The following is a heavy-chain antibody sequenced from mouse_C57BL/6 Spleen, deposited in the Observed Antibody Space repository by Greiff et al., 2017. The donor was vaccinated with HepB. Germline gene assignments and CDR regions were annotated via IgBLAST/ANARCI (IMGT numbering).Heavy chain of an antibody. Sequence: EVQLQQSVAELVRPGASVKLSCTASGFNIKNTYMHWVKQRPEQGLEWIGRIDPANGNTKYAPKFQGKATITADTSSNTAYLQLSSLTSEDTAIYYCARSGPSDYYGSSYGFAYWGQGTLVTVSA. CDR1: GFNIKNTY. D-gene: IGHD1-1*01. J-gene: IGHJ3*01. V-gene: IGHV14-3*01. CDR3: ARSGPSDYYGSSYGFAY. CDR2: IDPANGNT.